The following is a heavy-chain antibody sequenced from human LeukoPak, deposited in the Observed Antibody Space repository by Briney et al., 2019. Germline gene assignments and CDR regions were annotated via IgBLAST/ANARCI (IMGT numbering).Heavy chain of an antibody. V-gene: IGHV4-34*01. J-gene: IGHJ6*02. CDR1: GGSFSGYY. CDR2: INHSGST. CDR3: ARCYGGNSPYYYGMDV. D-gene: IGHD4-23*01. Sequence: SETLSLTCAVYGGSFSGYYWSWIRQPPGKGLEWIGEINHSGSTNYNPSLKSRVTISVDTSKNQFSLKLSSVTAADTAVYYCARCYGGNSPYYYGMDVWGQGTTVTVSS.